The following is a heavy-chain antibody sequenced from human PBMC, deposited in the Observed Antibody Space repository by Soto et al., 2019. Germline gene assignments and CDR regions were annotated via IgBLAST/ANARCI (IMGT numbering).Heavy chain of an antibody. Sequence: QVQLQESGPGLVKPSENLSITCTISGGSISSYYWSWIRQPRGKGLEWIGYIYDSGSSNYNPSLKSRVTISLDTSKNQFSLKLTSVTAADTAVYFCAAPPRYWGQGTLVTVSS. CDR3: AAPPRY. CDR1: GGSISSYY. CDR2: IYDSGSS. V-gene: IGHV4-59*01. J-gene: IGHJ4*02. D-gene: IGHD6-6*01.